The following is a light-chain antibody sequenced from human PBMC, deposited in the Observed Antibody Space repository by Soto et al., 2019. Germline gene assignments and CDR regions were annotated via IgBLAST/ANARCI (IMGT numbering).Light chain of an antibody. V-gene: IGKV3-15*01. CDR1: QSVSRN. CDR3: QQYNKWPTWA. Sequence: EIVLTQSPATRSGSPGERATLSCRASQSVSRNIAWYQQKPGQAPRLLIYGASTWTIGIPARFSGSGSGTEVTLTISSLQAEDFAVYYCQQYNKWPTWALGQWTKVEIK. CDR2: GAS. J-gene: IGKJ1*01.